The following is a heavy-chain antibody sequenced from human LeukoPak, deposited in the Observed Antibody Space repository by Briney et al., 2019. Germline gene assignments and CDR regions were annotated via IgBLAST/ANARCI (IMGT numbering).Heavy chain of an antibody. D-gene: IGHD3-3*01. J-gene: IGHJ5*02. CDR1: VITLSNYS. V-gene: IGHV3-23*01. Sequence: VGSLRLSCVVSVITLSNYSMSWVRQAPGKGLEWVSGISERGGSTNYADSVKGRFIISRDNSKNTMYLQMNSLRAEDTAVYYCAKPTIFGVVINNWFDPWGQGTLVTVSS. CDR2: ISERGGST. CDR3: AKPTIFGVVINNWFDP.